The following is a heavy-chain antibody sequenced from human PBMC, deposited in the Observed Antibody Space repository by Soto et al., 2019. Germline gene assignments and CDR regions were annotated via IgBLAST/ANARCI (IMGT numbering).Heavy chain of an antibody. Sequence: NPSETLSLPCGVSGGTVASSHWWSWVRQSPGRGLEWIGNVYHTGDTNFNPSLQSRVTFSVDKSNNQFSLRLTSVTAADTAVYFCAREIVTAGGNNYFDPWGPGTKVPV. V-gene: IGHV4-4*02. D-gene: IGHD2-21*02. J-gene: IGHJ5*02. CDR1: GGTVASSHW. CDR3: AREIVTAGGNNYFDP. CDR2: VYHTGDT.